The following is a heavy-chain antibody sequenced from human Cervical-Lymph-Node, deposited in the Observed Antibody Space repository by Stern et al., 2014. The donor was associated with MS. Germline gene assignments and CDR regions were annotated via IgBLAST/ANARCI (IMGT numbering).Heavy chain of an antibody. Sequence: VQLVESGGGLVKPGGSLRLSCAASGFTFSSYSMHWVRQAPGKGLEWVSYISSSSSYLYYADSVKGRFTISRDNAKNSLYLQMNSLRAEDTAVYYCARDSSSWYAIDYWGQGTLVTVSS. CDR1: GFTFSSYS. V-gene: IGHV3-21*01. J-gene: IGHJ4*02. CDR2: ISSSSSYL. CDR3: ARDSSSWYAIDY. D-gene: IGHD6-13*01.